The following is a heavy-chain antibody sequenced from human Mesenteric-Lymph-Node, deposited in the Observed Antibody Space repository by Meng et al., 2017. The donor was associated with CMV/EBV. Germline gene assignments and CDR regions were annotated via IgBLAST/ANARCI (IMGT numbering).Heavy chain of an antibody. CDR3: ARRDGYCSGGSCYSLGY. Sequence: ASVKVSCKASGYTFTSYGISWVRQATGQGLEWMGWMNPNSANTGYAQKFQGRVTMTRNTSISTAYMELSSLRSDDTAVYYCARRDGYCSGGSCYSLGYWGQGTLVTVSS. CDR2: MNPNSANT. CDR1: GYTFTSYG. J-gene: IGHJ4*02. V-gene: IGHV1-8*02. D-gene: IGHD2-15*01.